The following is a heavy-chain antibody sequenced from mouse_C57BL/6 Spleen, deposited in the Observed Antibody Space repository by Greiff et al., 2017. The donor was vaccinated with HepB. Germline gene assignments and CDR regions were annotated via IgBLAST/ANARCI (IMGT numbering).Heavy chain of an antibody. Sequence: VQLQESGPELVKPGASVKISCKASGYAFSSSWMNWVKQRPGKGLEWIGRIYPGDGDTNYNGKFKGKATLTADKSSSTAYMQLSSLTSEDSAVYFCASSYSSGFSFAYWGQGTLVTVSA. CDR1: GYAFSSSW. J-gene: IGHJ3*01. CDR2: IYPGDGDT. CDR3: ASSYSSGFSFAY. V-gene: IGHV1-82*01. D-gene: IGHD3-2*02.